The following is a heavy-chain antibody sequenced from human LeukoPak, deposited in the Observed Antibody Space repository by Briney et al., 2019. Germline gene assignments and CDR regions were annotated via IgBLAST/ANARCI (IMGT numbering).Heavy chain of an antibody. J-gene: IGHJ4*02. Sequence: GGSLRLSCAASGFTFSSYAMHWVRQAPGKGLEWVAVISYDGSNKYYADSVKGRFTISRDNSKNTLYLQMNSLKAEDTAVYYCARALGFLEWNFDYWGQGTLVTVSS. CDR3: ARALGFLEWNFDY. D-gene: IGHD3-3*01. V-gene: IGHV3-30-3*01. CDR2: ISYDGSNK. CDR1: GFTFSSYA.